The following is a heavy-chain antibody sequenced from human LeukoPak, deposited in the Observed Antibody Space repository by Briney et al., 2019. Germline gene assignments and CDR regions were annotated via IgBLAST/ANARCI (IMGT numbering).Heavy chain of an antibody. CDR1: GGSITSYY. J-gene: IGHJ4*02. Sequence: SETLSLACTVSGGSITSYYCSWIRQPPAKGLEWIGYVYYRGSTTHNPSLTSRVTISVDTSKNQFSLKLSSVTAADKAVYYCARDWTSGFHSLDYWGQGTLVTVSS. V-gene: IGHV4-59*01. D-gene: IGHD3-22*01. CDR3: ARDWTSGFHSLDY. CDR2: VYYRGST.